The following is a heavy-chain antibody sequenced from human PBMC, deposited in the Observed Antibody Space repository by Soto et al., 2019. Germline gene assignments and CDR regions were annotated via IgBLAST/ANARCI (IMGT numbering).Heavy chain of an antibody. V-gene: IGHV4-39*01. CDR1: GGSIISSSYY. Sequence: TLSLTCTVSGGSIISSSYYWVWIRQPPGKGLEWIGDVYYSGTTHYNPSLKSRVTISVDTSKNQFSLRLSSVTAADTAVYYCARLRPPGNWFDPWGQGTLVTVSS. CDR2: VYYSGTT. CDR3: ARLRPPGNWFDP. J-gene: IGHJ5*02.